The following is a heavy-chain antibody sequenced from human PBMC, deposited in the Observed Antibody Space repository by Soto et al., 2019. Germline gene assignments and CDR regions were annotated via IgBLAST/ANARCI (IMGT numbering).Heavy chain of an antibody. CDR2: VHNGGST. CDR1: GVSISGGSYH. Sequence: PSETLSLTCTVSGVSISGGSYHWGWIRQPPGKGLEWIGSVHNGGSTHYNPSLKSRVTISVDTSKNQYSLKLTSVTAADTAVYYCVSPYFDFWGQGTLVTVSS. V-gene: IGHV4-39*01. J-gene: IGHJ4*02. CDR3: VSPYFDF.